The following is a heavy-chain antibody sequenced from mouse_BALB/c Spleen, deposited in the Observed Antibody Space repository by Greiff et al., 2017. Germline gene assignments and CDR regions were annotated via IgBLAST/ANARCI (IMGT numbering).Heavy chain of an antibody. CDR3: AREVSYYFDY. CDR1: GFTFSSFG. V-gene: IGHV5-17*02. CDR2: ISSGSSTI. Sequence: EVQVVESGGGLVQPGGSRKLSCAASGFTFSSFGMHWVRQAPEKGLEWVAYISSGSSTIYYADTVKGRFTISRDNPKNTLFLQMTSLRSEDTAMYYCAREVSYYFDYWGQGTTLTVSS. J-gene: IGHJ2*01.